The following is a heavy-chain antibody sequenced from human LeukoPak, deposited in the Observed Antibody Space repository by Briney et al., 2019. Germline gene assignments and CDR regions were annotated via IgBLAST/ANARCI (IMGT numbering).Heavy chain of an antibody. CDR1: GESINSFY. CDR3: ARDVVAAAGSFDY. CDR2: IYSSGST. Sequence: PSETLSLTCTVSGESINSFYWSWIRQPAGKGLEWIGRIYSSGSTNYNPSLKSRVTMSVDTSKNQFSLKLSSVTAADTAVYYCARDVVAAAGSFDYWGQGTQVTVSS. D-gene: IGHD6-13*01. V-gene: IGHV4-4*07. J-gene: IGHJ4*02.